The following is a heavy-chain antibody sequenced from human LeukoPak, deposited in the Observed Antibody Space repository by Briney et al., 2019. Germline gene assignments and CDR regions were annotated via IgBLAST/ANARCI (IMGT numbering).Heavy chain of an antibody. Sequence: GGSLRLSCAASGFTFSSYAMSWVRQAPGKGLEWVSAISGSGGSTYYADSVKGRFTISRDNSKNTLYLQMNSLRAEDTAVYYCVRDSRNCGGDCYAFDIWGQGTMVSVSS. V-gene: IGHV3-23*01. D-gene: IGHD2-21*02. CDR2: ISGSGGST. J-gene: IGHJ3*02. CDR1: GFTFSSYA. CDR3: VRDSRNCGGDCYAFDI.